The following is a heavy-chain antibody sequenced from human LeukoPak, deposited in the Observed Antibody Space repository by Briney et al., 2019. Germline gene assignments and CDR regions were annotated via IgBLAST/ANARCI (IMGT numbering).Heavy chain of an antibody. J-gene: IGHJ6*03. CDR2: IYYSGST. CDR3: ARQYSSGWYLGRPYYYMDV. CDR1: GGSISSSSYY. V-gene: IGHV4-39*01. D-gene: IGHD6-19*01. Sequence: SETLSLTCTASGGSISSSSYYWGWIRQPPGKGLEWIGSIYYSGSTYYNPSLKSRVTISVDTSKNQFSLKLSSVTAADTAVYYCARQYSSGWYLGRPYYYMDVWGKGTTVTVSS.